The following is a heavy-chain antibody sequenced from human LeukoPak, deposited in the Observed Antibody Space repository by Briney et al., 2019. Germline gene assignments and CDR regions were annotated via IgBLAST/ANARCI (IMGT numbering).Heavy chain of an antibody. J-gene: IGHJ4*02. CDR2: ISHDGSGE. CDR3: ARVPYVSGTFDY. CDR1: GFIFSSYV. D-gene: IGHD3-10*01. V-gene: IGHV3-30-3*01. Sequence: PGRSLRLSCAASGFIFSSYVIHWVRQAPGKGLEWVAVISHDGSGEYYTDSVKGRFTIYRDNSKNTLYLQMNSLRTEDTAVYYCARVPYVSGTFDYWGQGTLVTVSS.